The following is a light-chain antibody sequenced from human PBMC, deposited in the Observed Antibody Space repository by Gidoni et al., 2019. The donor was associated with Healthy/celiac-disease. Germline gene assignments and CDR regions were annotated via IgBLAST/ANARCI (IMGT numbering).Light chain of an antibody. V-gene: IGKV2-28*01. CDR1: QSLLHSNGYNY. J-gene: IGKJ2*01. Sequence: DIVMTQSPLSLPVTPGEPASISCRSSQSLLHSNGYNYLDWYLQKPGQSPQLLIYLGSNRASGVPDRFSGSGSGTDFTLKLSRVEAEAVGVYYCMQALQTPPYTFGQGTKLEIK. CDR3: MQALQTPPYT. CDR2: LGS.